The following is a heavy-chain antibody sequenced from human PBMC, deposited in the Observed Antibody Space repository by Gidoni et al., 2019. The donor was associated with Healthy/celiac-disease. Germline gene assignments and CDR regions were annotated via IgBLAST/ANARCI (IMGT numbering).Heavy chain of an antibody. D-gene: IGHD6-19*01. CDR2: INASNANT. J-gene: IGHJ5*02. CDR1: GYTFTSHA. V-gene: IGHV1-3*01. CDR3: ARDRAVAANLLNWFDP. Sequence: QVQLVQSGAAVKKPGASAKPSCQAPGYTFTSHAMHWVRQAPGQRLEWMGWINASNANTKYSQKFQCRVTITRDTSASTAYMELSSLRSEDTAVYYCARDRAVAANLLNWFDPWGQGTLVTVSS.